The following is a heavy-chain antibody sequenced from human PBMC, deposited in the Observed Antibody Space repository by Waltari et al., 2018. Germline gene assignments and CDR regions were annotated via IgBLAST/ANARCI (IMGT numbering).Heavy chain of an antibody. CDR2: IKQDGSEK. V-gene: IGHV3-7*01. CDR3: ARGRGDYFGSGITHYFDF. Sequence: EVQLVESGGGLVQPGGSLRLSCAASGFTFTSFWMSWVRQAPGKGLEWVADIKQDGSEKYHVDSVKGRFTISRDNAKNSLYLQMNSLRAEDTAVYYCARGRGDYFGSGITHYFDFWGQGTLVTVSS. J-gene: IGHJ4*02. CDR1: GFTFTSFW. D-gene: IGHD3-10*01.